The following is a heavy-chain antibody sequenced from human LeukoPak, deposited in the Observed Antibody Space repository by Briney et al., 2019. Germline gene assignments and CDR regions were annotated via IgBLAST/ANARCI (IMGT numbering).Heavy chain of an antibody. D-gene: IGHD5-12*01. J-gene: IGHJ6*04. CDR3: AKDKEYSGFGPILSGYYYGMDV. CDR2: ISWDGGST. V-gene: IGHV3-43D*04. CDR1: GFTFDDYA. Sequence: GGSLRLSCAASGFTFDDYAMHWVRQAPGKGLEWVSLISWDGGSTYYADSGKGRFTISRDNSRHTLYLQMNSLGAEDTALYYCAKDKEYSGFGPILSGYYYGMDVWGKGTTVTVSS.